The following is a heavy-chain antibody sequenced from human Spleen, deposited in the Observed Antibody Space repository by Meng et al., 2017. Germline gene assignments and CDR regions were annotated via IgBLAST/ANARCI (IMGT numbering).Heavy chain of an antibody. CDR1: GGSISSIDW. CDR2: IYHGGDT. J-gene: IGHJ4*02. D-gene: IGHD6-19*01. Sequence: AQRQGAGPGLVKPAGTLSLTCVVSGGSISSIDWWSWVRQPPGKGLEWIGEIYHGGDTNYNPSLKSRVTIAIDRSKNQFSLKLSSVTAADTAVYYCASWIYSCGWQWGQGTLVTVSS. CDR3: ASWIYSCGWQ. V-gene: IGHV4/OR15-8*02.